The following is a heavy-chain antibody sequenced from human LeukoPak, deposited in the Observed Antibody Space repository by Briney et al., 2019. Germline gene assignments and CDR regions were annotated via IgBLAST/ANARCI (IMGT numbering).Heavy chain of an antibody. CDR1: GYTFTGYY. J-gene: IGHJ4*02. D-gene: IGHD5-24*01. Sequence: ASVKVSCKASGYTFTGYYMHWVRQAPGQGLEWMGWINPILGIANYAQKFQGRVTITADKSTSTAYMELSSLRSEDTAVYYCARCSNGYSYFDYWGQGTLVTVSS. CDR3: ARCSNGYSYFDY. V-gene: IGHV1-69*10. CDR2: INPILGIA.